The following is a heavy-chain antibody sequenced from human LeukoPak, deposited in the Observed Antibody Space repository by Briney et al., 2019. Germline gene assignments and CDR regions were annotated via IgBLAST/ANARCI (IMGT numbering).Heavy chain of an antibody. V-gene: IGHV1-3*01. Sequence: ASVKVSCKASGYTFTSYAMHWVRQAPGQRLEWMGWINAGNGNTKYSQKFQGRVTITRDTSASTAYMELSSLRSEDTAVYYCARDREQWLVFDYWGQGTLVTVSS. D-gene: IGHD6-19*01. CDR3: ARDREQWLVFDY. CDR1: GYTFTSYA. J-gene: IGHJ4*02. CDR2: INAGNGNT.